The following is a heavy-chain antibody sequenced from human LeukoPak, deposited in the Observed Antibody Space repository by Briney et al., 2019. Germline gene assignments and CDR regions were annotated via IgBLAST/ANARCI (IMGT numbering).Heavy chain of an antibody. CDR2: INPSGGST. J-gene: IGHJ5*02. V-gene: IGHV1-46*01. D-gene: IGHD3-10*01. CDR1: GYTFTSYY. CDR3: ARADRITMVRGATVWFDP. Sequence: ASVKVSCKVSGYTFTSYYMHWVRQAPGQGLEWMGKINPSGGSTSYAQKFQGRVTMTRDMSTSTVYMELSSLRSEDTAVYYCARADRITMVRGATVWFDPWGQGTLVTVSS.